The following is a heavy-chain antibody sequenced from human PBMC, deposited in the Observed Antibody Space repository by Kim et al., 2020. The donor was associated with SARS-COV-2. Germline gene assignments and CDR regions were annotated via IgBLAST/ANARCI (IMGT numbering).Heavy chain of an antibody. CDR2: IYYSGST. Sequence: SETLSLTCTVSGGSISSGGYYWSWIRQHPGKGLEWIGYIYYSGSTYYNPSLKSRVTISVDTSKNQFSLKLSSVTAADTAVYYCARDLFVFSQHAFDIWGQGTMVTVSS. D-gene: IGHD3-10*02. J-gene: IGHJ3*02. CDR3: ARDLFVFSQHAFDI. V-gene: IGHV4-31*03. CDR1: GGSISSGGYY.